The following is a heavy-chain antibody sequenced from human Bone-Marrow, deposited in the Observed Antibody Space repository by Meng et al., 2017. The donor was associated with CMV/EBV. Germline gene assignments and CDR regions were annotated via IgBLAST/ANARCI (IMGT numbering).Heavy chain of an antibody. CDR1: GYTFTSYD. V-gene: IGHV1-8*01. CDR2: MNPNSGNT. Sequence: ASVKVSCKASGYTFTSYDINWVRQATGQGLEWMGWMNPNSGNTGYAQKFQGRVTMTRNTSISTAYMELSSLRSEDTAVYYCARQGGYYDFWSGYHRYYCYGMDVWGQGTTVTVSS. CDR3: ARQGGYYDFWSGYHRYYCYGMDV. D-gene: IGHD3-3*01. J-gene: IGHJ6*02.